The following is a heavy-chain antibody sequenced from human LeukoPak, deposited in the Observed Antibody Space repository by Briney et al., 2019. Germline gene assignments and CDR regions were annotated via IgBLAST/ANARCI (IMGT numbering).Heavy chain of an antibody. CDR2: IYWDDDK. CDR1: GFSPSTCGMG. D-gene: IGHD6-13*01. V-gene: IGHV2-5*02. CDR3: AHQESHSSSWSFYFDY. Sequence: GAGPTLVKPTQTLQLTFTFSGFSPSTCGMGVGLIPQPPGKALEGPATIYWDDDKRYSPSLRTRLTITKDTSKNRVVLSLTDLDPVDTATYYCAHQESHSSSWSFYFDYWGQGTLVTVSS. J-gene: IGHJ4*02.